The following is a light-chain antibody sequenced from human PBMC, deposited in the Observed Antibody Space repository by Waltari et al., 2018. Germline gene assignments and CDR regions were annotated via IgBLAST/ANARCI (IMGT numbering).Light chain of an antibody. J-gene: IGLJ1*01. V-gene: IGLV2-23*02. Sequence: QPALTQPASVSGSPGQSITLSCTGTSRAVGNFNVASWYQQYPGKAPKFIIYEVSEGPSGVSNRFSGSKSGNTASLTISGLQAEDEADYYCCSYAGGTTYVFGTGTKVTVL. CDR2: EVS. CDR1: SRAVGNFNV. CDR3: CSYAGGTTYV.